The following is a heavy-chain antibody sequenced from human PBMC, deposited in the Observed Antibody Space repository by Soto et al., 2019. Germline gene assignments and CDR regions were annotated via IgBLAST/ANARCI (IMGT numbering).Heavy chain of an antibody. CDR2: ISADNGNT. D-gene: IGHD6-19*01. CDR1: GYTFTNYG. J-gene: IGHJ5*02. CDR3: ARDDRRAMAGDNWFDP. Sequence: QVQLVQSGAEVKKPGASVRVSFKASGYTFTNYGISWVRQAPGQGLEWMGWISADNGNTNYAQRLQDRATMTTDTSTSTAYMELRSLRSDDTAVYYCARDDRRAMAGDNWFDPWGQGTLVTVSS. V-gene: IGHV1-18*01.